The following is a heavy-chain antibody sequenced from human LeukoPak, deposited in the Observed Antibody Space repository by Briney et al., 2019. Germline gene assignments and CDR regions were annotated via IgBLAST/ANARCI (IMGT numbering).Heavy chain of an antibody. Sequence: SETLSLTCTVSGGSISSSSYYWGWIRQPPGKGLEWIGSIYYSGSTYYNPSLKSRVTISVDASKNQFSLKLSSVTAADTAVYYCARHSGWYWNWFDPWGQGTLVTVSS. CDR1: GGSISSSSYY. J-gene: IGHJ5*02. CDR2: IYYSGST. D-gene: IGHD6-19*01. CDR3: ARHSGWYWNWFDP. V-gene: IGHV4-39*01.